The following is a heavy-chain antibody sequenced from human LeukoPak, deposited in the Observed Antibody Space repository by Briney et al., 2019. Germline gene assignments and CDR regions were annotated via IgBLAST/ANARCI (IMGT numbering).Heavy chain of an antibody. D-gene: IGHD6-13*01. CDR2: INHSGST. J-gene: IGHJ4*02. CDR1: GGSFSGYY. Sequence: SETLSLTCAVYGGSFSGYYWSWIRQPPGKGLEWIGEINHSGSTNYNPSLKSRVTISVDTSKNQFSLKLSSVTAADTAVYYCARPPYSSPWAFDYWGQGTLVTVSS. V-gene: IGHV4-34*01. CDR3: ARPPYSSPWAFDY.